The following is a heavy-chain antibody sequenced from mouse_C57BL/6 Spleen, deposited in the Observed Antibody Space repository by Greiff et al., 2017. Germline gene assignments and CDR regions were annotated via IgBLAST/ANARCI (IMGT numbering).Heavy chain of an antibody. D-gene: IGHD1-1*01. J-gene: IGHJ4*01. CDR2: ISSGGSYT. Sequence: EVQLVESGGDLVKPGGSLKLSCAASGFTFSSYGMSWVRQTPDKRLEWVATISSGGSYTYYPDSVKGRFTITRDNAKNTLYLQMSSLKSEYTAMYYCARHAYCGSSYAMDYWGQGTSVTVSS. CDR3: ARHAYCGSSYAMDY. CDR1: GFTFSSYG. V-gene: IGHV5-6*01.